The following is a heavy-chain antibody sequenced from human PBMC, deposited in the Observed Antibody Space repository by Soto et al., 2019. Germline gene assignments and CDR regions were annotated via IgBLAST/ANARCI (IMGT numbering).Heavy chain of an antibody. CDR1: GGSISSTNW. J-gene: IGHJ6*02. CDR2: IYHNGSP. CDR3: GRWLGTSYGMDF. Sequence: QVQLQESGPGLVQPSGTLSLTCAVSGGSISSTNWWSWVRQSPGKGLEWIGEIYHNGSPDYNPSLKSRVTISVDKSKHHVFLKLTSVTAADTAMYFCGRWLGTSYGMDFWGQGTAVNVSS. D-gene: IGHD3-10*01. V-gene: IGHV4-4*02.